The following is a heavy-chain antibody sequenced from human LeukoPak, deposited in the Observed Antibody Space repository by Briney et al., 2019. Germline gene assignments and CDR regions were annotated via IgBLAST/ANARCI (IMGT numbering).Heavy chain of an antibody. CDR1: GGSISSGSYY. Sequence: SETLSLTCTVSGGSISSGSYYWSWIRQPAGKGLEWIGRIYTSGSTNYNPSLKSRVAISVDTSKNQFSLKLSSVTAADTAVYYCARGLVVAATPGYMDVWGKGTTVTVSS. CDR2: IYTSGST. CDR3: ARGLVVAATPGYMDV. J-gene: IGHJ6*03. V-gene: IGHV4-61*02. D-gene: IGHD2-15*01.